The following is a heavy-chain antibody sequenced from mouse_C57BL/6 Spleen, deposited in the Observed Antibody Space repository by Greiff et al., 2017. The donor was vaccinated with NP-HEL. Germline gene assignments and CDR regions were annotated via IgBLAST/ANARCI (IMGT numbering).Heavy chain of an antibody. CDR1: GYTFTDYC. CDR3: ARRDYDGYYGYFDY. Sequence: EVQLQESGPVLVKPGASVKMSCKASGYTFTDYCMNWVKQSHGKSLEWIGVINPYNGGTSYNQKFKGKATLTVDKSSSTAYMELNSLTSEDSAVYYCARRDYDGYYGYFDYWGQGTTLTVSS. D-gene: IGHD2-3*01. CDR2: INPYNGGT. V-gene: IGHV1-19*01. J-gene: IGHJ2*01.